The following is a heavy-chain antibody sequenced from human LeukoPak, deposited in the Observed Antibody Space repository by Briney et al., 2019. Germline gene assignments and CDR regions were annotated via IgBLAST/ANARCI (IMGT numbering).Heavy chain of an antibody. CDR1: GGSISSGSYY. J-gene: IGHJ4*02. Sequence: SETLSLTCTVSGGSISSGSYYWGWIRQPPGKGLEWIASMYYSGTTFYSPSLKSRVTISVDTSKNQLSLKLGSVTAADTAVYYCARHRPGDGSAFDYWGQGTLVTVSS. D-gene: IGHD3-16*01. CDR2: MYYSGTT. CDR3: ARHRPGDGSAFDY. V-gene: IGHV4-39*01.